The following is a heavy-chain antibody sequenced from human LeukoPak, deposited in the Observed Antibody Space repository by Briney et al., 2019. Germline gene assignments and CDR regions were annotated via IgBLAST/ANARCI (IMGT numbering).Heavy chain of an antibody. D-gene: IGHD6-13*01. CDR3: ARGVPSSWSSWDYFDY. V-gene: IGHV4-39*07. Sequence: SETLSLTCTVSGGSISSSSYYWGWIRQPPGKGLEWIGSIYYSGSTNYNPSLKSRVTISVDTSKNQFSLKLSSVTAADTAVYYCARGVPSSWSSWDYFDYWGQGTLVTVSS. J-gene: IGHJ4*02. CDR2: IYYSGST. CDR1: GGSISSSSYY.